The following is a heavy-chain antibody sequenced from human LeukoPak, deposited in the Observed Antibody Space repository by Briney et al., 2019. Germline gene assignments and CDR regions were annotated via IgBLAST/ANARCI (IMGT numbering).Heavy chain of an antibody. J-gene: IGHJ6*03. CDR1: GFTFSSYW. CDR2: IKQDGREK. Sequence: PGGSLRLSCAASGFTFSSYWMSWVRQAPGKGLEWVANIKQDGREKNYVDSVKGRFTISRDNAKNSLYLQMNSLRAEDTAVYYCARERRENSSSWYSLYYYYYYYMDVWGKGTTVTVSS. CDR3: ARERRENSSSWYSLYYYYYYYMDV. V-gene: IGHV3-7*01. D-gene: IGHD6-13*01.